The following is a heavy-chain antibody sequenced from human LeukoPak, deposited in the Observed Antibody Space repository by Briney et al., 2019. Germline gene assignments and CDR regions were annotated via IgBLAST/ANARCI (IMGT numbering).Heavy chain of an antibody. J-gene: IGHJ4*02. Sequence: GGSLRLSCAASGFTFNYYNMNWVRQAPGKGLEWVSYISSSSTSIYYADSVKGRFTIFRDNAKNSLYLQMNSLRAEDTAIYYCAKDCGKYCTPPFDYWGQGTLVTVSS. V-gene: IGHV3-48*01. CDR3: AKDCGKYCTPPFDY. CDR2: ISSSSTSI. D-gene: IGHD2-21*01. CDR1: GFTFNYYN.